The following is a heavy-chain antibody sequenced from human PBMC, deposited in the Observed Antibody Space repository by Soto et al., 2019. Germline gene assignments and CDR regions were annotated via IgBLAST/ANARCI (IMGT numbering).Heavy chain of an antibody. Sequence: GESLKISCKGSGYSFTSYWISWVRQMPGKGLERMGRIDPSDSYTNYSPSFQGHVTISADKSKSTAYLQWSSLKASDTAMNYCATRELGEPGTTYGMDIWGQGTTVTV. D-gene: IGHD1-7*01. CDR2: IDPSDSYT. CDR3: ATRELGEPGTTYGMDI. V-gene: IGHV5-10-1*01. J-gene: IGHJ6*02. CDR1: GYSFTSYW.